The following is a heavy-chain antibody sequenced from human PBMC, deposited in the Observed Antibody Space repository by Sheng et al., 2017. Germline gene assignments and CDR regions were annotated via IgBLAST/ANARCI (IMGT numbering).Heavy chain of an antibody. J-gene: IGHJ4*02. Sequence: QVQLVESGGGLVKPGESLRLSCAASGFAFSDFYMNWIRQAPGKGLEWLLSISSSGSFMYYAASVKDRFSISRDNGKNSLFLQMNSLRAEDTAVYYCARGPAYSDTTGHMGGDYWGQGSLVSVSS. CDR2: ISSSGSFM. D-gene: IGHD3-22*01. CDR1: GFAFSDFY. V-gene: IGHV3-11*04. CDR3: ARGPAYSDTTGHMGGDY.